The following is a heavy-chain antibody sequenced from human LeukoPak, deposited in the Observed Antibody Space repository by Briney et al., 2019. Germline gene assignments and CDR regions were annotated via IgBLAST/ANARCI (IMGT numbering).Heavy chain of an antibody. CDR2: IYHTGIT. Sequence: SETLSLTCTVSGYSISSGYYWGWIRQPPGKGLEWIGSIYHTGITYYNPSLKSRVTISVDTSKNQFSLKLSSVTAADTAVYYCARVFMIPVFDYWGQGTLVTVSS. CDR3: ARVFMIPVFDY. CDR1: GYSISSGYY. J-gene: IGHJ4*02. V-gene: IGHV4-38-2*02. D-gene: IGHD3-16*01.